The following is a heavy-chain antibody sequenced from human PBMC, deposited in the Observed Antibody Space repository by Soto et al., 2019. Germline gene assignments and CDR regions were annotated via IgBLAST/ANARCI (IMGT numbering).Heavy chain of an antibody. J-gene: IGHJ3*02. CDR3: ARDVSPGNSNSYFDAFDI. CDR2: IRKDGTKK. CDR1: GFTFSNDW. D-gene: IGHD5-18*01. V-gene: IGHV3-7*05. Sequence: EVQLVESGGGLVQPGGSLRLSCAASGFTFSNDWMTWVRQAPGKGLAWVANIRKDGTKKSYLDYVWGRFTISRDNAKNSLYMEMNSLRVEDTALYSCARDVSPGNSNSYFDAFDIWGQGTMVTVSS.